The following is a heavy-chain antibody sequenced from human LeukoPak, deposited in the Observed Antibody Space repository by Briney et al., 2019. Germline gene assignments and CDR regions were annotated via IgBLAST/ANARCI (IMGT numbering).Heavy chain of an antibody. CDR2: INQHGGDK. CDR1: GFTFSDYY. J-gene: IGHJ4*02. V-gene: IGHV3-7*01. Sequence: GGSLRLSCAASGFTFSDYYMQWVRQAPGKGLEWVANINQHGGDKYLVDSVKGRFTVSRDNAKNSLLLQMNSLRAEDTAVYYCTRGDPDYWGQGTLVTVSS. D-gene: IGHD2-21*02. CDR3: TRGDPDY.